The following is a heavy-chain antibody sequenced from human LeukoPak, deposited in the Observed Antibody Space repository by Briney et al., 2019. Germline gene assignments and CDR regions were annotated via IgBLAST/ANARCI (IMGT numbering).Heavy chain of an antibody. D-gene: IGHD1-26*01. V-gene: IGHV3-53*04. CDR3: ARASSGSFDDAFDI. J-gene: IGHJ3*02. CDR1: GSTVSSNY. Sequence: GGSLRLSCAASGSTVSSNYMSWVRQAPGKGLEWVSVIYSGGSTYYADSVKGRFTISRHNSKNTLYLQMNSLRAEDTAVYYCARASSGSFDDAFDIWGQGTMVTVSS. CDR2: IYSGGST.